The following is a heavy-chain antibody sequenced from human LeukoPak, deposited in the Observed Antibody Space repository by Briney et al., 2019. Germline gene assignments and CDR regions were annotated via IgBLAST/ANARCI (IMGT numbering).Heavy chain of an antibody. D-gene: IGHD2/OR15-2a*01. J-gene: IGHJ4*02. CDR1: GFTFSSYG. Sequence: GKSLRLSCAASGFTFSSYGMHWVRQAPGKGLEWGAVISSDGSSKYYIDSVKGRFTISRDNSKNTLFLQMNSLRAEDTAVYYCARGENSKTYPVSGYWGQGTLVTVSS. V-gene: IGHV3-30*03. CDR3: ARGENSKTYPVSGY. CDR2: ISSDGSSK.